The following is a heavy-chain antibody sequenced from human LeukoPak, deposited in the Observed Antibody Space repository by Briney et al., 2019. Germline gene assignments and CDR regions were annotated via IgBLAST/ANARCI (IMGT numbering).Heavy chain of an antibody. D-gene: IGHD3-10*01. CDR1: GYTFTSYG. J-gene: IGHJ4*02. CDR3: ARHLWYGELLWAPFDY. CDR2: ISAYNGNT. Sequence: VASVKVSCKASGYTFTSYGISWVRQAPGQGLEWMGWISAYNGNTNYAQKLQGRVTMTTDTSTSTAYMELRSLRSDDTAVYYCARHLWYGELLWAPFDYWGQGTLVTVSS. V-gene: IGHV1-18*01.